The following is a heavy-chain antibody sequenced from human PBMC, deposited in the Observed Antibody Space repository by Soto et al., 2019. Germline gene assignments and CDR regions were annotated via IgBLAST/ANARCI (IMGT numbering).Heavy chain of an antibody. D-gene: IGHD6-6*01. CDR2: IVVGSGNT. Sequence: ASVKVSCKASGFTFTSSAVQWVRQARGQRLEWIGWIVVGSGNTNYAQKFQERVTITRDMSTSTAYMELSSLRSEDTAVYYCARDYRVAARPMSEAYYGMDVWGQGPTVTVSS. CDR3: ARDYRVAARPMSEAYYGMDV. V-gene: IGHV1-58*01. J-gene: IGHJ6*02. CDR1: GFTFTSSA.